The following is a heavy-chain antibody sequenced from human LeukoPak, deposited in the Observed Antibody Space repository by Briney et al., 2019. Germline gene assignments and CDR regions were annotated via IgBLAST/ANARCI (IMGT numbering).Heavy chain of an antibody. CDR3: ATMDLWFGSLSY. V-gene: IGHV1-24*01. D-gene: IGHD3-10*01. J-gene: IGHJ1*01. CDR1: GYTLTEFS. Sequence: ASVTVSCKVSGYTLTEFSMHWVRQAPGKGLEWMGGFDPEDGETIYAQKSQGRITMTEDTSTDTAYMELSSLRSEDTAVYYCATMDLWFGSLSYWGQGTLVTVSS. CDR2: FDPEDGET.